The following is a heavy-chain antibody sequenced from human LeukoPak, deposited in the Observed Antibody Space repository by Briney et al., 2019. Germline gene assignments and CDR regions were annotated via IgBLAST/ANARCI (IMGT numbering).Heavy chain of an antibody. Sequence: SQTLSLTCTVSGGSISSGGYYWSWIRQHPGKGLEWIGYIYYSGSTYYNPSLKSRVTISVDTSKNQFSLKLSSVTAADTAVYYCARGGRYCSSTSCYRLGGYFDYWGQGTLVTVSS. V-gene: IGHV4-31*03. CDR1: GGSISSGGYY. CDR3: ARGGRYCSSTSCYRLGGYFDY. D-gene: IGHD2-2*01. J-gene: IGHJ4*02. CDR2: IYYSGST.